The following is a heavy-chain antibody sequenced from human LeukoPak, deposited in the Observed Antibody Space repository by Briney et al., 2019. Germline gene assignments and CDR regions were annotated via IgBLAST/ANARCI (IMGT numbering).Heavy chain of an antibody. D-gene: IGHD6-13*01. CDR3: ARSGIAAAGRPYYYYGMDV. J-gene: IGHJ6*04. V-gene: IGHV4-59*01. CDR2: IYYSGST. CDR1: GGSISSYC. Sequence: SETLSLTCTVSGGSISSYCWSWIRQPPGKGLEWIGYIYYSGSTNYNPSLKSRVTISVDTSKNQFSLKLSSVTAADTAVYYCARSGIAAAGRPYYYYGMDVWGKGTTVTVSS.